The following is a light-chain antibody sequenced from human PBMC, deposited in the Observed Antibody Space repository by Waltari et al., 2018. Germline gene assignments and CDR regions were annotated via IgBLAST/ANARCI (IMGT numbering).Light chain of an antibody. CDR3: QQYYSTPLT. J-gene: IGKJ4*01. CDR2: CAS. Sequence: DIVMTQSPDSLAVSLGERATINCKSSQSVLYSSNNKNYLAWYQQKPGQPPKLLIYCASTRESGVPDRFSGSGSGTDFTLTISSLQAEDGAVYYCQQYYSTPLTFGGGTKVEIK. V-gene: IGKV4-1*01. CDR1: QSVLYSSNNKNY.